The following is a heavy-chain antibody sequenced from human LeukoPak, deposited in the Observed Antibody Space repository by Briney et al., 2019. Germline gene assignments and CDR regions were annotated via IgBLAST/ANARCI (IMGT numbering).Heavy chain of an antibody. CDR1: GFTFGDYA. CDR3: SRYDGPFGY. Sequence: TGGSLRLSCTASGFTFGDYAMGWIRQAPGKGLEWVNLIRSKTYGGTTEYAASVKGRFTISRDDSKSIAYLQMNSLKTEDTAVYYCSRYDGPFGYWGQGTLVTVSS. D-gene: IGHD1-1*01. CDR2: IRSKTYGGTT. J-gene: IGHJ4*02. V-gene: IGHV3-49*03.